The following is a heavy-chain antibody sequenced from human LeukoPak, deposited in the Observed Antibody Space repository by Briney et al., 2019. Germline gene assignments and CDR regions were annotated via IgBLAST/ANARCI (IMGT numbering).Heavy chain of an antibody. V-gene: IGHV3-30*18. CDR3: ANYGSVSYFAY. Sequence: GGSLRLSCAASGFTFSNYGMHWVRQAPGKGLEWVALISYDGSNKYYADSVKGRFTISRDNSKNTLYLQMISLRAEDTAVYCCANYGSVSYFAYWGQGTLVTVSS. CDR2: ISYDGSNK. CDR1: GFTFSNYG. D-gene: IGHD3-10*01. J-gene: IGHJ4*02.